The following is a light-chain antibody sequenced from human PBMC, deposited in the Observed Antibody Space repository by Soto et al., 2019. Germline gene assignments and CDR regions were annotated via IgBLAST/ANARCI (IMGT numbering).Light chain of an antibody. J-gene: IGKJ4*01. CDR2: AAS. Sequence: DIQMTQSPSSLSASVGDRVTITCRASQTISGYLNWYQQKPGKAPELLIYAASYLGNGVPSRFSGSGSGTYFTLTISSLQPEDLETYYCQRSSNTTLPFGGGTKVDIX. V-gene: IGKV1-39*01. CDR3: QRSSNTTLP. CDR1: QTISGY.